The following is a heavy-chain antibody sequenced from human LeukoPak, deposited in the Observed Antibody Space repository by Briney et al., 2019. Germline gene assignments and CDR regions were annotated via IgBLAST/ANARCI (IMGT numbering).Heavy chain of an antibody. V-gene: IGHV4-34*01. CDR2: INHSGST. D-gene: IGHD2-2*01. J-gene: IGHJ6*03. CDR3: ARGPVVVPAAIPFYYYYYYMDV. Sequence: SETLSLTCAVYGGSFSGYYWSWIRQPPGKGLKWIGEINHSGSTNYNPSLKSRVTISVDTSKNQFSLKLSSVTAADTAVYYCARGPVVVPAAIPFYYYYYYMDVWGKGTTVTVSS. CDR1: GGSFSGYY.